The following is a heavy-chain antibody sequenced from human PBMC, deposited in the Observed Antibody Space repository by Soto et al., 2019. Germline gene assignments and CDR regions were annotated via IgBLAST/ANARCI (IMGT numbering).Heavy chain of an antibody. D-gene: IGHD4-17*01. CDR1: GGSITSGGYY. CDR2: IYYSGST. V-gene: IGHV4-31*03. J-gene: IGHJ5*02. Sequence: QVQLQGSGPGRVKPSQTLSLTCTVSGGSITSGGYYWSWIRQPPGKGLEWIGYIYYSGSTYYNPSLKSRVTISVDTSKNQFSLKLSSVTAADTAVYYCARDQHGGTLPDRWGQGTLVTVSS. CDR3: ARDQHGGTLPDR.